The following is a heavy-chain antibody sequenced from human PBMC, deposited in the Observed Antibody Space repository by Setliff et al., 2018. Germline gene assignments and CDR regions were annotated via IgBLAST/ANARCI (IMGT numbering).Heavy chain of an antibody. Sequence: PGGSLRLSCAASGFAFRTYAMSWVRQVPGKGLEWVSDIGGGDGTTYYADSVKGRFTISRDNARNSLYLQMNSLRAEDTAVYYCARAPFSSGWYGGWEYYFDYWGQGTQVTVSS. CDR3: ARAPFSSGWYGGWEYYFDY. V-gene: IGHV3-48*04. CDR1: GFAFRTYA. D-gene: IGHD6-19*01. CDR2: IGGGDGTT. J-gene: IGHJ4*02.